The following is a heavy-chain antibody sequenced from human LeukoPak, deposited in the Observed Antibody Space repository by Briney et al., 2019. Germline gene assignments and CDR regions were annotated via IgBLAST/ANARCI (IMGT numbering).Heavy chain of an antibody. V-gene: IGHV3-23*01. CDR1: GFTFSSYA. Sequence: GSLRLSCAASGFTFSSYAMSWGRQAPGKGLEWVSAISGSGGSTYYADSVKGRFTISRDNSKNTLYLQMNSLRAEDTAVYYCAKAVVVPAGKNYYYYYYMDVWGKGTTVTVSS. J-gene: IGHJ6*03. CDR3: AKAVVVPAGKNYYYYYYMDV. D-gene: IGHD2-2*01. CDR2: ISGSGGST.